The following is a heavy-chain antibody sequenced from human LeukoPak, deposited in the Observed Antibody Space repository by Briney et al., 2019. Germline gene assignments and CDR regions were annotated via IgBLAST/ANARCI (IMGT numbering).Heavy chain of an antibody. D-gene: IGHD6-13*01. J-gene: IGHJ4*02. CDR1: GFTFSSYA. CDR2: ISGSGGST. Sequence: GGSLRLSCAAPGFTFSSYAMSWVRQAPGKGLEWVSAISGSGGSTYYADSVKGRFTISRDNSKNTLYLQMNSLRAEDTAVYYCAKDGYSSSWYHGYWGQGTLVTVSS. V-gene: IGHV3-23*01. CDR3: AKDGYSSSWYHGY.